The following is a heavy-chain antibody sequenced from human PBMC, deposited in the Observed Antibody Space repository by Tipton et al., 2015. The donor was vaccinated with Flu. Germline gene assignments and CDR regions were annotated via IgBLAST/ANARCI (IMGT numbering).Heavy chain of an antibody. CDR3: ARDFSHYYDSTGDDY. CDR1: GGSISSYY. CDR2: IYTSGST. V-gene: IGHV4-4*07. J-gene: IGHJ4*02. D-gene: IGHD3-22*01. Sequence: TLSLTCTVPGGSISSYYWSWIRQPAGKGLEWIGRIYTSGSTNYNPSLKSRVTMSVDTSKNQFSLKLSSVTAADTAVYYCARDFSHYYDSTGDDYWGQGTLVTVSS.